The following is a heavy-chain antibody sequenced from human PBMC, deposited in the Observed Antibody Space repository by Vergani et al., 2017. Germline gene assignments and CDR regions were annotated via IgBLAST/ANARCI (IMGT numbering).Heavy chain of an antibody. J-gene: IGHJ4*02. Sequence: EVQLVESGGGLVQPGGSLRLSCAASGFTFSSYEMNWVRQAPGKGLEWVSYISSSGSTIYYADSVKGRFTISRDNAKNSLYLQMNSLRAEDTAVYYCARDFQDQWLLDYYFDYWGQGTLVTVSS. CDR1: GFTFSSYE. D-gene: IGHD3-22*01. CDR2: ISSSGSTI. CDR3: ARDFQDQWLLDYYFDY. V-gene: IGHV3-48*03.